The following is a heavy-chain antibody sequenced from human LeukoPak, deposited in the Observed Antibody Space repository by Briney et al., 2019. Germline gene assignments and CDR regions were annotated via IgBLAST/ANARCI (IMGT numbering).Heavy chain of an antibody. CDR1: GYTFTNND. CDR2: VSPDSGDT. CDR3: TRGRAAGD. Sequence: ASVKVSCKASGYTFTNNDINWVRQATGQGIEWMGWVSPDSGDTGYAPNFRGRVTMATDTSINTAYMELTSLTSEDTAIYYCTRGRAAGDWGQGTLVTVSS. D-gene: IGHD6-19*01. J-gene: IGHJ4*02. V-gene: IGHV1-8*01.